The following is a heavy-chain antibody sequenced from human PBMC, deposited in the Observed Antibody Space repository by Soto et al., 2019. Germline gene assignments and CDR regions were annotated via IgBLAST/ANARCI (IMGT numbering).Heavy chain of an antibody. CDR1: GFTFSNYH. Sequence: QVQLVECGGGVVQPGRSLRLSCVASGFTFSNYHMHWVRQAPGKGLEWVAIMWDDGSNKYYADAVKGRFIISRDNSKNTLYLQMNSLRVEDTAVYYCARIDSWALNFDYWGQGTVVTVSS. CDR3: ARIDSWALNFDY. J-gene: IGHJ4*02. CDR2: MWDDGSNK. V-gene: IGHV3-33*01. D-gene: IGHD6-13*01.